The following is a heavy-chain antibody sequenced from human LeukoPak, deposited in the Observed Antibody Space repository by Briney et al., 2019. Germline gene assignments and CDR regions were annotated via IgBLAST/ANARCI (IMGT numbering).Heavy chain of an antibody. J-gene: IGHJ6*02. D-gene: IGHD6-13*01. CDR1: GFTFSSYS. CDR3: ARDSSYSSSWYYYYYGMDV. V-gene: IGHV3-21*01. Sequence: GGSLRLSCAASGFTFSSYSMNWVRQAPGKGLEWVSSISSSSSYIYYADSVKGRFTISRDNAKNSLYLQMNSLRAEDTAVYYCARDSSYSSSWYYYYYGMDVWGQGTTVTVSS. CDR2: ISSSSSYI.